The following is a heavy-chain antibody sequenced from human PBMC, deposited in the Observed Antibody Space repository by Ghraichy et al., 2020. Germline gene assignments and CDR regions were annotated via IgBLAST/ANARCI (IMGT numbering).Heavy chain of an antibody. V-gene: IGHV3-23*01. J-gene: IGHJ4*02. CDR2: ISGSGGST. D-gene: IGHD3-22*01. Sequence: GGSLRLSCAASGFTFSSYAMSWVRQAPGKGLEWVSAISGSGGSTYYADSVKGRFTISRDNSKNTLYLQMNSLRAEDTAVYYCAKDRSVNPDYYDSSGPIDYWGQGTLVTVSS. CDR3: AKDRSVNPDYYDSSGPIDY. CDR1: GFTFSSYA.